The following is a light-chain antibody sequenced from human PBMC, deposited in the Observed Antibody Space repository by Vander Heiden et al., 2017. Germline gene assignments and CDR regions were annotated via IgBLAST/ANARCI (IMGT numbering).Light chain of an antibody. CDR3: QVGDSSSNHVV. V-gene: IGLV3-21*02. CDR1: NIGIKS. J-gene: IGLJ2*01. CDR2: DDN. Sequence: SYVLTQPPSVSVAPGQTASITCGGNNIGIKSVHWYQQEPGQAPVLVVYDDNDRPSGIPERFAGSNSGNTATLTISRVEAGDEADYYCQVGDSSSNHVVFGGGTKLTVL.